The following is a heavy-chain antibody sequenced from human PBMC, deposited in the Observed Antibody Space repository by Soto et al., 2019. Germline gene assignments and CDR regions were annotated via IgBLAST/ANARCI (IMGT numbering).Heavy chain of an antibody. D-gene: IGHD1-1*01. J-gene: IGHJ4*02. CDR2: LFSNDAK. CDR1: GFSLTNAGMG. V-gene: IGHV2-26*01. CDR3: ARAHDSYSFDY. Sequence: QVTLKESGPVLVKPTETLTLTCTVAGFSLTNAGMGVSWIRQPPGKALEWLAHLFSNDAKYFNPSLENRLTIFKDTSKSQVVLTMTNMDPVDTATYFCARAHDSYSFDYWGRGTLVTVSS.